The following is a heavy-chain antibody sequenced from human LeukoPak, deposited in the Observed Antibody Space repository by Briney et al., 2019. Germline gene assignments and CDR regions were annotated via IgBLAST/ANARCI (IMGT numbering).Heavy chain of an antibody. J-gene: IGHJ5*02. CDR3: ARSRAYSSSWSKWFDP. V-gene: IGHV4-39*01. Sequence: SETLSLTCTVSGGSISISTYYWGWIRQPPGKGLEWIGSIYHTGSTYYNPSLKSRVTISVDTSKNQFSLKLRSVTAADTAIYYCARSRAYSSSWSKWFDPWGQGTLVTVSS. CDR2: IYHTGST. CDR1: GGSISISTYY. D-gene: IGHD6-13*01.